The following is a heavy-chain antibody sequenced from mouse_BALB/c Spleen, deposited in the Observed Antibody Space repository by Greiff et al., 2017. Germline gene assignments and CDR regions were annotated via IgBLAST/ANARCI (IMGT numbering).Heavy chain of an antibody. CDR1: GYSITSDYA. J-gene: IGHJ1*01. CDR2: ISYSGST. V-gene: IGHV3-2*02. Sequence: VQLQESGPGLVKPSQSLSLTCTVTGYSITSDYAWNWIRQFPGNKLEWMGYISYSGSTSYNPSLKSRISITRDTSKNQFFLQLNSVTTEDTATYYCARGYYGNYVWYFDVWGAGTTVTVSS. CDR3: ARGYYGNYVWYFDV. D-gene: IGHD2-1*01.